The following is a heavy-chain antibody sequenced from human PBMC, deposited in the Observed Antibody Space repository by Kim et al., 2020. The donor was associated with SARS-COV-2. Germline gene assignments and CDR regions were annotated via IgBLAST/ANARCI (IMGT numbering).Heavy chain of an antibody. D-gene: IGHD3-16*02. V-gene: IGHV3-21*01. CDR2: ISSSSSYI. J-gene: IGHJ5*02. Sequence: GGSLRLSCAASGFTFSSYSMNWVRQAPGKGLAWVSSISSSSSYIYYADSVKGRFTISRDNAKNSLYLQMNSLRAEDTAVYYCARDNYVCGSYRYWGSNWFDPWGQGTLVTVSS. CDR3: ARDNYVCGSYRYWGSNWFDP. CDR1: GFTFSSYS.